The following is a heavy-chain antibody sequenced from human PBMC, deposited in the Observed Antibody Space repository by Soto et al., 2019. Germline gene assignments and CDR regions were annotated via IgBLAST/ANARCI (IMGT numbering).Heavy chain of an antibody. Sequence: SETLSLTCTFSGGSIISSSYYLGWIRQPPGKGLEWIGSIYYSGSTYYNPSLKSRVTISVDTSKNQFSLKLSSVTAADTAVYYCASPKIAFYNWFDPWGQGTMVTVPQ. J-gene: IGHJ5*02. CDR1: GGSIISSSYY. CDR3: ASPKIAFYNWFDP. CDR2: IYYSGST. V-gene: IGHV4-39*01. D-gene: IGHD3-3*02.